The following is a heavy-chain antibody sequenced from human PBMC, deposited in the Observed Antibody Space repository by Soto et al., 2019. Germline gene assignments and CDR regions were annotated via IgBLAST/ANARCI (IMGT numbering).Heavy chain of an antibody. CDR1: GSAFSSYA. CDR2: VIPVFGLA. J-gene: IGHJ6*02. CDR3: ARGKSYYGSGKGIYDYYSLDV. Sequence: SVNVSCKYSGSAFSSYAISWVRQAPGQGLEWMGGVIPVFGLATYAQKVQGRVTITADKSTNTAYMEVSSLRSEDTAVYYCARGKSYYGSGKGIYDYYSLDVWGQGTTVTVSS. V-gene: IGHV1-69*10. D-gene: IGHD3-10*01.